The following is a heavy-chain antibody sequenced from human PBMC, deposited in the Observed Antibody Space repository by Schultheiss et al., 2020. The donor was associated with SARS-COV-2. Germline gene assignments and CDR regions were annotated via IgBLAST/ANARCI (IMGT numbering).Heavy chain of an antibody. CDR1: GGSISSSSYY. CDR2: IYYSGST. D-gene: IGHD6-19*01. CDR3: ARVRAVAGTIDY. Sequence: SETLSLTCTVSGGSISSSSYYWGWIRQPPGKGLEWIGSIYYSGSTYYNPSLKSRVTMSVDTSKNQFSLKLTSVTAADTAVYYCARVRAVAGTIDYWGQGTLVTVSS. J-gene: IGHJ4*02. V-gene: IGHV4-39*07.